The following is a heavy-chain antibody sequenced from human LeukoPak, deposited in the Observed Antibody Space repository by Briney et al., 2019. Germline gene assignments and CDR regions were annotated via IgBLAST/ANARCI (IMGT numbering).Heavy chain of an antibody. CDR1: GYIFTTYF. V-gene: IGHV1-2*02. Sequence: GASVKVSCRASGYIFTTYFMHWLRQAPGQGLEWMGWISAYNGNTNYAQKFQGRVTMTRDTSISTAYMELSRLRSDDTAVYYCARAPPPDILTGYYLNGDAFDIWGQGTMVTVSS. CDR3: ARAPPPDILTGYYLNGDAFDI. CDR2: ISAYNGNT. D-gene: IGHD3-9*01. J-gene: IGHJ3*02.